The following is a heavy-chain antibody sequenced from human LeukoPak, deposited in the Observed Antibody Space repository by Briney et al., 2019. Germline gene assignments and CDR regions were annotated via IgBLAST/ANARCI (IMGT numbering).Heavy chain of an antibody. D-gene: IGHD6-25*01. CDR2: INHSGST. Sequence: SETLSLTCAVYGGSFSGYYWSWIRQPPGKGLEWIGEINHSGSTNYNPSLKSRVTISVDTSKNQFSLKLSSVTAADTAVYYCARRRLRHRSFDYWGQGTLVTASS. V-gene: IGHV4-34*01. CDR3: ARRRLRHRSFDY. J-gene: IGHJ4*02. CDR1: GGSFSGYY.